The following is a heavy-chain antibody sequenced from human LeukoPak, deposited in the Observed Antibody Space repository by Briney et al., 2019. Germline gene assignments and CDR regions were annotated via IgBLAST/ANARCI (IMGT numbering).Heavy chain of an antibody. CDR1: GGSISSGSYY. Sequence: SETLSLTCTVSGGSISSGSYYWSWIRQPAGKGLEWIGRIYTSGSTNYNPSLKSRVTISVDTSKNQFSLKLSSVTAADTAVYYCARSLRHGDYEKGYYFDYWGQGTLVTVSS. CDR3: ARSLRHGDYEKGYYFDY. V-gene: IGHV4-61*02. CDR2: IYTSGST. J-gene: IGHJ4*02. D-gene: IGHD4-17*01.